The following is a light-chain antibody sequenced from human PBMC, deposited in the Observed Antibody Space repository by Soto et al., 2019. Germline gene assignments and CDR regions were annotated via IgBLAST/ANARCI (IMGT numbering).Light chain of an antibody. CDR1: SSDVGGYKY. V-gene: IGLV2-14*03. CDR3: SSYTSTNRGIV. J-gene: IGLJ1*01. Sequence: SVLTQPASVSGSLGQSITISCTGTSSDVGGYKYVSWYQQSPGKAPQLLIYDVSNRPSGVSNRFSGSKSGNTASLTISGLQAADEANYYCSSYTSTNRGIVFGTGTRSPS. CDR2: DVS.